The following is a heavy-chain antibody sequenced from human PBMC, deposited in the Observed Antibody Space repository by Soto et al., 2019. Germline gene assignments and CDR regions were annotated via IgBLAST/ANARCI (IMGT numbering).Heavy chain of an antibody. D-gene: IGHD1-1*01. CDR3: ARDGTYKWV. V-gene: IGHV3-66*01. CDR1: GFTVSNNY. Sequence: EVQLVKSGGGLVQPGGSLRLSCAASGFTVSNNYMRWVSQAPGKGLEWVSLIYSGGATYYADSVNGRFTNARDNSKNTLYLQMISLRAEDTAVYYCARDGTYKWVGGNGILVTVSS. J-gene: IGHJ4*01. CDR2: IYSGGAT.